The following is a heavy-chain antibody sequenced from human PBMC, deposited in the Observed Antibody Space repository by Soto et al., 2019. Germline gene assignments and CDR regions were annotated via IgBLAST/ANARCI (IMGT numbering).Heavy chain of an antibody. D-gene: IGHD2-15*01. Sequence: ASVKVSCKASGGTFSSYAISWVRQAPGQGLEWMGGIIPIFGTANYAQKFQGRVTITADESTSTAYMELSSLRSEDRAVYYCASVTYCSGGSCYPYNWFDPWGQGTLVTVSS. CDR2: IIPIFGTA. CDR3: ASVTYCSGGSCYPYNWFDP. J-gene: IGHJ5*02. CDR1: GGTFSSYA. V-gene: IGHV1-69*13.